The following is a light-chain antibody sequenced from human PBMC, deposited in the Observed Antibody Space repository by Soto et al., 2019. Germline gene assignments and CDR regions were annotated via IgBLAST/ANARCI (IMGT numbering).Light chain of an antibody. CDR2: EVS. V-gene: IGLV2-23*02. CDR1: SSDVGSYNL. J-gene: IGLJ1*01. Sequence: QSVLTQPASVSRSPGQSITISCTGTSSDVGSYNLVSWYQQHPGKAPKLMICEVSRRPSGVSNRFSGSKSGNTASLTISGLQAEDEADYYCCSYAGSSTVFGTGTKVTVL. CDR3: CSYAGSSTV.